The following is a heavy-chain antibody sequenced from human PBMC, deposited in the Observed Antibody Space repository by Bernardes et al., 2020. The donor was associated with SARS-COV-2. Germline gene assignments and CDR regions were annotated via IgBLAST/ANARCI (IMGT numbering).Heavy chain of an antibody. V-gene: IGHV1-24*01. Sequence: ASVKVSCKVSGYTLTEFSMHWVRQAPGKGLEWLGGFDPEHGKTIYAQKFQGRVTMSEDTSTDTAYMELSSLRSEDTAVYCCATDDPPGAVFGVVIYALHIWGQGTMVTVSS. CDR1: GYTLTEFS. J-gene: IGHJ3*02. CDR3: ATDDPPGAVFGVVIYALHI. D-gene: IGHD3-3*01. CDR2: FDPEHGKT.